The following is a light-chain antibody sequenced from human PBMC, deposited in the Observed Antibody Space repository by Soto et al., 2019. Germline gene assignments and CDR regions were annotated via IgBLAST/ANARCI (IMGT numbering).Light chain of an antibody. J-gene: IGKJ1*01. V-gene: IGKV1-5*03. CDR2: KAS. CDR3: QQYHGIWT. CDR1: QNINSW. Sequence: DIQMTQSPSTLSASVGDRVTITCRASQNINSWLAWYQEKPGKAPKLLIYKASSLESGVPSRFSGSGSGTEFTLTISSLQPDYFATYYCQQYHGIWTFGQGTKVEIK.